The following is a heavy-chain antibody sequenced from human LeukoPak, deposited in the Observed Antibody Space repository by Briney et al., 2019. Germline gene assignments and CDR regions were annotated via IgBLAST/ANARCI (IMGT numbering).Heavy chain of an antibody. D-gene: IGHD3-3*01. Sequence: PGGSLRLSCAASGFTFSNYWMHWVRQAPGKGLVWVSRINTDGSSTDYADSVKGRFTISRDNSKNTMFLQMNSLRAEDTAVYHCARDRSGYANDAFDFWGQGTMVTVSS. CDR3: ARDRSGYANDAFDF. CDR2: INTDGSST. J-gene: IGHJ3*01. CDR1: GFTFSNYW. V-gene: IGHV3-74*01.